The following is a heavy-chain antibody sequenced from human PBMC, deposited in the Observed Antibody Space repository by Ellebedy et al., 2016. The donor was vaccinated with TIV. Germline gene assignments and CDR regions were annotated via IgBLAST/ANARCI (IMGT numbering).Heavy chain of an antibody. D-gene: IGHD4-23*01. Sequence: SETLSLXXTVSGGSISSGGFYWSWLRQHPGKGLEWIGYIYSSESTYCNPSLKSRVNISMDTSENQFSLKLTSVTAADTAVYYCARDEGVTKFDYWGQGALVTVSS. J-gene: IGHJ4*02. CDR1: GGSISSGGFY. CDR2: IYSSEST. V-gene: IGHV4-31*03. CDR3: ARDEGVTKFDY.